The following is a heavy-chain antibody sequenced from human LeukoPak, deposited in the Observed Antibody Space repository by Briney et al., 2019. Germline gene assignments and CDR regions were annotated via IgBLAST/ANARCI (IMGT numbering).Heavy chain of an antibody. Sequence: GGSLRLSCEASGFTFTSYAMNWVRQAPGEGLEWVSSISSSTSYISYADSVRGRFTISRDNAKNSLYLQMNSLRAEDTAVYYCARDLYGDYSLDYWGQGTLVTVSS. D-gene: IGHD4-17*01. CDR1: GFTFTSYA. J-gene: IGHJ4*02. CDR2: ISSSTSYI. CDR3: ARDLYGDYSLDY. V-gene: IGHV3-21*01.